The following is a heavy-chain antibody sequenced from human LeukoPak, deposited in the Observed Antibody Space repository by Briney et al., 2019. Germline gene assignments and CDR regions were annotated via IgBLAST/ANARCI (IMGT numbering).Heavy chain of an antibody. Sequence: SQTLSLTCTVSGGSISSGGYYWSWIRQHPGKGLEWIGYIYYSGSTYYNPSLKSRVTISVDTSKNQFSLKLSSVTAADTAVYYCARLTSADYGGNGGDFDYWGQGTLVTVSS. V-gene: IGHV4-31*03. CDR2: IYYSGST. J-gene: IGHJ4*02. CDR3: ARLTSADYGGNGGDFDY. CDR1: GGSISSGGYY. D-gene: IGHD4-23*01.